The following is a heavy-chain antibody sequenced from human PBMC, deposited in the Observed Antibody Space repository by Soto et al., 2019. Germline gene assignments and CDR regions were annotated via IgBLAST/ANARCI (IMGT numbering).Heavy chain of an antibody. CDR3: ARRGGALGY. V-gene: IGHV3-23*01. Sequence: EVQLMESGGGLVQPGASLRLSCAASGLIFSSYAMSWVRQAPGKGLEWVSVITGSGSTTYYADSVKGRFTISRDNSKNTLYLQMNSLSVEETAVYYCARRGGALGYWGQGTLVTVSS. D-gene: IGHD3-16*01. CDR1: GLIFSSYA. CDR2: ITGSGSTT. J-gene: IGHJ4*02.